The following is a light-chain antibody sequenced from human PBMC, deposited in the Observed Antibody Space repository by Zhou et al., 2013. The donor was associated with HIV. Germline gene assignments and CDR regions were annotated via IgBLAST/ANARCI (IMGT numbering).Light chain of an antibody. J-gene: IGKJ4*01. Sequence: EFVLTQSPGTLSLSPGERATLSCRASQTVYSSYLAWFQQKPGQAPRLLIYGASIRATGIPDRISGSGSGTDFTLTISRVEPEDFAVYYCQQYGDSLTFGGGTKVEIK. V-gene: IGKV3-20*01. CDR1: QTVYSSY. CDR2: GAS. CDR3: QQYGDSLT.